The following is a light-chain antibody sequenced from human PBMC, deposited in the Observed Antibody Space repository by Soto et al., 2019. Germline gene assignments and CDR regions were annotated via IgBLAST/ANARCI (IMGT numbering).Light chain of an antibody. V-gene: IGLV1-44*01. CDR2: NNN. CDR1: SSNIGPNA. CDR3: AAWDDSLNGLV. J-gene: IGLJ1*01. Sequence: QSVLTQPPSASGTRGQKVTISCSGSSSNIGPNAVNWYQQLPGTAPKLLLYNNNQRPSGVSDRFSGSKSGTSASLAISGLQSDDEADYHCAAWDDSLNGLVFGTGTKLTVL.